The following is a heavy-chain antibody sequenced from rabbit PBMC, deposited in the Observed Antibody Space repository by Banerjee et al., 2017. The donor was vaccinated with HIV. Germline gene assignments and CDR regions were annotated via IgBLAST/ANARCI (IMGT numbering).Heavy chain of an antibody. D-gene: IGHD4-1*01. V-gene: IGHV1S45*01. CDR2: IDVGSKGTT. Sequence: QEQLEESGGDLVKPEGSLTLTCTASGLDFSSSYWMCWIRQAPGKGLEWIACIDVGSKGTTHYVSWAKGRFTISKTSSTTVTLQMTSLTAADTATYFCARDLAGVIGWNFGLWGQGTLVTVS. J-gene: IGHJ4*01. CDR1: GLDFSSSYW. CDR3: ARDLAGVIGWNFGL.